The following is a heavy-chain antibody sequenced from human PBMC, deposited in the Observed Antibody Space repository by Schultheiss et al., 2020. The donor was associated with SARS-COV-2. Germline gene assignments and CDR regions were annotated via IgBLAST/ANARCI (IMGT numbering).Heavy chain of an antibody. J-gene: IGHJ6*02. CDR2: IDNDGSNV. CDR3: ARDRRVAEGMDV. V-gene: IGHV3-74*01. Sequence: GSLRLSCAASGFTFSKYWMHWVRQPQGKGLMWISRIDNDGSNVNYADSVKGRFTISRDNAKNTVYLQMNSLRVEDTGVYYCARDRRVAEGMDVWGQGTTVTVSS. CDR1: GFTFSKYW.